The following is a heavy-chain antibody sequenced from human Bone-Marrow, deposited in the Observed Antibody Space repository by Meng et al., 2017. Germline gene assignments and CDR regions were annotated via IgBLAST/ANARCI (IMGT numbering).Heavy chain of an antibody. D-gene: IGHD3-16*01. V-gene: IGHV4-38-2*01. CDR1: GYSITGSYN. J-gene: IGHJ6*02. CDR3: ARVDWGSGADGAYYYYGMDV. Sequence: GSMRLSCAVSGYSITGSYNWGWIRQSPGKGLEWIGSIYQSGSTYYNPSLKSRVTMSADTSKNQFSLKLTSVTAADTAVYYCARVDWGSGADGAYYYYGMDVWGQGTTVTVSS. CDR2: IYQSGST.